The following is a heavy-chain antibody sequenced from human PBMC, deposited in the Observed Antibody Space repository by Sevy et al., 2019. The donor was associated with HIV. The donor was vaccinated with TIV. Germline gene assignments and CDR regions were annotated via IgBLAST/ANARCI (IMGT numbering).Heavy chain of an antibody. CDR3: VRDRGAPDGFDI. V-gene: IGHV3-74*01. J-gene: IGHJ3*02. Sequence: GGSLRLSCAASGFTFSAYWMYWVRQAPGKGLEWVSRIDHDGSNPIYADSVKGRFTGSRDNSKNTLYLQMTSLRGEDTAVYFRVRDRGAPDGFDIWGQGTMVTVSS. CDR1: GFTFSAYW. D-gene: IGHD3-16*01. CDR2: IDHDGSNP.